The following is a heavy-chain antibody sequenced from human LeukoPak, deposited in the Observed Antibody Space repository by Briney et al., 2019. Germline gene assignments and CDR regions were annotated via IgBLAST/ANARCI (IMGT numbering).Heavy chain of an antibody. Sequence: KLGESLKISCKGSGYSSTSYWIGWVRQMPGKGLEWMGIIYPGDSDTRYSPSFQGQVTISADKSISTACLQWTSLKASDTAMYYCARLKDIVVVVAASPAVSFDYWGQGTLVTVSS. CDR1: GYSSTSYW. D-gene: IGHD2-15*01. CDR2: IYPGDSDT. J-gene: IGHJ4*02. CDR3: ARLKDIVVVVAASPAVSFDY. V-gene: IGHV5-51*01.